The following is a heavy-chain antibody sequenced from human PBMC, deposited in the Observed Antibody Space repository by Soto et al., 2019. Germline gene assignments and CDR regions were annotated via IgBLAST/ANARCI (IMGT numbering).Heavy chain of an antibody. J-gene: IGHJ4*02. CDR3: AGGGGY. CDR1: GGSFSGYY. CDR2: SNHSGSN. V-gene: IGHV4-34*01. Sequence: QVQLQQWGAGLLKPSETLSLTCAVYGGSFSGYYWSWIRQPPGKGLEWVGESNHSGSNNYNPSLQSRTTQSVDPSKSQFALRRSAGTGAGTAGYYWAGGGGYWGQGTVVTVSS. D-gene: IGHD2-15*01.